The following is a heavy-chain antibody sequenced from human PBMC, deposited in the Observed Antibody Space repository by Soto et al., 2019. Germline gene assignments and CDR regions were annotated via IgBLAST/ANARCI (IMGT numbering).Heavy chain of an antibody. CDR1: GFTFSSYA. CDR3: AKDPMYITIFGVVIDYYYYGMDV. J-gene: IGHJ6*02. Sequence: GGSLRLSCAASGFTFSSYAMSWVRQAPGKGLEWVSAISGSGGSTYYADSVKGRFTISRDNSKNTQYLQMNSLRAEDTAVYYCAKDPMYITIFGVVIDYYYYGMDVWDQGTTVTVSS. D-gene: IGHD3-3*01. V-gene: IGHV3-23*01. CDR2: ISGSGGST.